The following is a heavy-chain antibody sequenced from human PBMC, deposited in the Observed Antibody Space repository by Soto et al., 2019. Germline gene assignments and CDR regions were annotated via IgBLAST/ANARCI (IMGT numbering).Heavy chain of an antibody. CDR2: ISAHNGNT. J-gene: IGHJ6*02. V-gene: IGHV1-18*01. Sequence: AAVEVACKXSGYTFSTYAISWVRQARGQGLEWMGWISAHNGNTNYAQRLQGRVTMTTDTSTSTASMELRSLRSDDTAVYYCARGGVGPTDSSYAMDVWGQGTTVTLSS. CDR3: ARGGVGPTDSSYAMDV. CDR1: GYTFSTYA. D-gene: IGHD3-10*01.